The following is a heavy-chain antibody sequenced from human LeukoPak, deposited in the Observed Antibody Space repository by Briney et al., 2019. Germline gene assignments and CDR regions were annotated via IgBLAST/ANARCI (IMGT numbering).Heavy chain of an antibody. J-gene: IGHJ6*02. Sequence: GGSLRLSCAASRFIFSTYSLHWVRQAPGKGLEWVSSISSSSSYINYADSVKGRFTISRDNAKNSLYLQMNSLTAEDTAVYYCAREGKDLRLGYYNSGMDVWGQGTTVSVSS. V-gene: IGHV3-21*01. CDR1: RFIFSTYS. D-gene: IGHD3-16*01. CDR2: ISSSSSYI. CDR3: AREGKDLRLGYYNSGMDV.